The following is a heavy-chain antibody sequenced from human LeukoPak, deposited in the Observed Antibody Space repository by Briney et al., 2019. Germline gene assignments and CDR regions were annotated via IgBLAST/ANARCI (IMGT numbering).Heavy chain of an antibody. Sequence: ASVKVSCKASGYTFTGYYMHWVRQAPGQGLEWMGWINPNSGGTNYAQKFQGRVTMTRDTSISTAYMELSRLRSDDTAVYYCAGDLRRYCSSTSCYAYYYYGMDVWGQGTTVTVSS. D-gene: IGHD2-2*01. J-gene: IGHJ6*02. CDR3: AGDLRRYCSSTSCYAYYYYGMDV. CDR1: GYTFTGYY. V-gene: IGHV1-2*02. CDR2: INPNSGGT.